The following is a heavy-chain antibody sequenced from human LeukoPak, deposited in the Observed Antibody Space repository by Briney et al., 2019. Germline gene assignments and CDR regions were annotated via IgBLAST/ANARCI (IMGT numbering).Heavy chain of an antibody. CDR3: AGMRITTPTVRTLDY. J-gene: IGHJ4*02. CDR1: GGPISSYY. D-gene: IGHD1-14*01. CDR2: IYYTGST. Sequence: SETLSLTCTVSGGPISSYYWNWIRQPPGKGLEWIGFIYYTGSTNYNPSLKSRVTISVDTSKNQFSLKLSSVTAADTAVYYCAGMRITTPTVRTLDYWGQGTLVTVSS. V-gene: IGHV4-59*01.